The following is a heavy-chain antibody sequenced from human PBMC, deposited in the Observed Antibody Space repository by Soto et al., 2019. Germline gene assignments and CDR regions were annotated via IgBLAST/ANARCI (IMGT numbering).Heavy chain of an antibody. CDR3: ARELTTYYNSFDD. CDR1: GGSINSYY. V-gene: IGHV4-59*01. Sequence: SETLSLTCTVSGGSINSYYWSWIRQPPGKGLEWIGYIYDSGSTNYNPSLKSRVTISVDTSKNQFSLKLSSVTAADTAVYYCARELTTYYNSFDDWGQGTLVTVSS. J-gene: IGHJ4*02. D-gene: IGHD3-9*01. CDR2: IYDSGST.